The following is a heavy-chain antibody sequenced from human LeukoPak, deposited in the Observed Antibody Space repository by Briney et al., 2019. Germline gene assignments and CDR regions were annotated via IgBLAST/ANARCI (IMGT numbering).Heavy chain of an antibody. J-gene: IGHJ4*02. CDR3: ARVGNELRYFDWLQPFDY. V-gene: IGHV1-24*01. CDR2: FDPEDGET. Sequence: GASVKVSCKVSGYTLTELSMHWVRQAPGKGLEWMGGFDPEDGETIYAQKFQGRVTMTEDTSTDTAYMELSSLRSEDTAVYYCARVGNELRYFDWLQPFDYWGQGTLVTVSS. D-gene: IGHD3-9*01. CDR1: GYTLTELS.